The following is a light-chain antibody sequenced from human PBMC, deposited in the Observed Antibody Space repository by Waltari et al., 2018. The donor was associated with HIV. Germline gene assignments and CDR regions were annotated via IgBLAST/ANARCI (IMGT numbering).Light chain of an antibody. Sequence: QSVLTQPPSASGTPGQRVPISCSGSSPNIGSNYVYWYQQLPGPPPKLLIYRNNQRPSGVPDRFSGSKSGTSASLAISGLRSEDEADYYCAAWDNSLSAPVFGGGTKLTVL. CDR1: SPNIGSNY. CDR2: RNN. CDR3: AAWDNSLSAPV. J-gene: IGLJ3*02. V-gene: IGLV1-47*01.